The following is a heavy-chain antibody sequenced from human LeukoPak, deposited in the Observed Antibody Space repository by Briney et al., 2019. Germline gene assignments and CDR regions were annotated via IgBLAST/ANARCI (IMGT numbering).Heavy chain of an antibody. V-gene: IGHV3-30*02. J-gene: IGHJ4*02. CDR1: GFTFTRSA. CDR3: AKRWDSTWSYFDL. Sequence: GGSLRLSCVASGFTFTRSAMHWVRQAPGKGLEWVAFIQYDGDNKYYADSVKGRFTISRDDSQNTLYLQMNSLTVEDTAVYYCAKRWDSTWSYFDLWGQGTLVTVSS. D-gene: IGHD1-26*01. CDR2: IQYDGDNK.